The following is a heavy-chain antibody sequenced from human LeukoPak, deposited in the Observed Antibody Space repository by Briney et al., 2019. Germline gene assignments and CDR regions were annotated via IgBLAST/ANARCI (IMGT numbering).Heavy chain of an antibody. D-gene: IGHD3-10*01. CDR2: ITGSSDYI. Sequence: RSGGSLRLSCAASGFTFSSYSVNWVRQAPGKGLEWVSCITGSSDYIFYADSVRGRFTISRDNAKNSLYLQMNSLRAEDTAVYYCAKFKGHYGDSEYYFDYWGQGTLVTVSS. J-gene: IGHJ4*02. CDR1: GFTFSSYS. CDR3: AKFKGHYGDSEYYFDY. V-gene: IGHV3-21*01.